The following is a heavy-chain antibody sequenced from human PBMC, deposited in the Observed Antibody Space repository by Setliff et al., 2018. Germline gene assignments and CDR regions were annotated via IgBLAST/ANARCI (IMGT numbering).Heavy chain of an antibody. Sequence: ASVKVSCKASGYSFNLYAMHWVRQAPGQRPEWMGWINVDNGNTEYSQEFQDRVTITRDTSASVVYMELSSLRSEDVGVYYCARGYCDGIGCPAPLYYFDSWGQGTLVTVSS. D-gene: IGHD2-21*01. J-gene: IGHJ4*02. CDR2: INVDNGNT. CDR1: GYSFNLYA. V-gene: IGHV1-3*03. CDR3: ARGYCDGIGCPAPLYYFDS.